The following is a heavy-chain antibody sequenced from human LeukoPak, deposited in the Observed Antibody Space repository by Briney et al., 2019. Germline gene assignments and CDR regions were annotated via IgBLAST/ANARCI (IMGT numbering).Heavy chain of an antibody. CDR1: GFTFRTYW. CDR3: ARLKDDVTKLDY. Sequence: GGSLRLSCAASGFTFRTYWMSWVRQAPGKGLEWVANINQDGSQNRYVDSVQGRFTISRDNTKTSLFLQMNSLRAEDTAVYYCARLKDDVTKLDYWGQGTLVTVSS. V-gene: IGHV3-7*01. J-gene: IGHJ4*02. CDR2: INQDGSQN. D-gene: IGHD2-8*01.